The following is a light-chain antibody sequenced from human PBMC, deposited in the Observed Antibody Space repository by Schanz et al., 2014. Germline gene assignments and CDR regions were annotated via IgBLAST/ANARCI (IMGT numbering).Light chain of an antibody. J-gene: IGLJ1*01. CDR1: SSDVGGYNL. Sequence: QSVLTQPASVSGSPGQSITISCTGTSSDVGGYNLVSWYQHHPVKAPKLMIYEGTKRPSGVSNRFSGSKSGNTASLTISGLQAEDEADYYCFSYAGSGLYVFGTGTKLTVL. V-gene: IGLV2-23*01. CDR2: EGT. CDR3: FSYAGSGLYV.